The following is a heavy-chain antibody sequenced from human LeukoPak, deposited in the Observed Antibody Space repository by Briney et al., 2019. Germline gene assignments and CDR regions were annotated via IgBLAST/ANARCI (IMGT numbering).Heavy chain of an antibody. CDR3: ARGYCSGGSCYSVENWFDP. D-gene: IGHD2-15*01. Sequence: ASVKVSCKASGYTFTSHHINWVRQAAGQGFEWMGWMNPNSGNTVYAQKFQGRVTMTWDTSISTAYMELSSLRSEDTAVYYCARGYCSGGSCYSVENWFDPWGQGTLVTVSS. CDR2: MNPNSGNT. V-gene: IGHV1-8*01. J-gene: IGHJ5*02. CDR1: GYTFTSHH.